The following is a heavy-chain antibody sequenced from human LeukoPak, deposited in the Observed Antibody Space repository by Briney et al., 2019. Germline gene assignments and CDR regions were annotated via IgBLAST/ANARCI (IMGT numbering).Heavy chain of an antibody. CDR3: TTDRYYDNSELQFQH. D-gene: IGHD3-22*01. V-gene: IGHV3-15*01. CDR2: IKRETDGGTI. CDR1: GFTLNNAW. Sequence: NPGRSLRLSCAASGFTLNNAWMSWVRQAPGKGLEWLGRIKRETDGGTIDYTAPVKGRFTISRDDSRNTLYLQMDSLKIEDTAVYYCTTDRYYDNSELQFQHWGQGTLVTVSS. J-gene: IGHJ1*01.